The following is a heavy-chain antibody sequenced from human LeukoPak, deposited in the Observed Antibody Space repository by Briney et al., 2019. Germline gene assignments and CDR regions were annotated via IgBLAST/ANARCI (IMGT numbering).Heavy chain of an antibody. CDR1: GFTFSSYA. D-gene: IGHD3-10*01. CDR3: AKPDKTFYGSGSYTSPFDY. Sequence: GGSLRLSCAASGFTFSSYAMSWVRQAPGKGLEWVSAISGSGGSTYYADSVKGRLTISRDNSKNTLYLQMNSLRAEDTAVYYCAKPDKTFYGSGSYTSPFDYWGQGTLVTVSS. V-gene: IGHV3-23*01. J-gene: IGHJ4*02. CDR2: ISGSGGST.